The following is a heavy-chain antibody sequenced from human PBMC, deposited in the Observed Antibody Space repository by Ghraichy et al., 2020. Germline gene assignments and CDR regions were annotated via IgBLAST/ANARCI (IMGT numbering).Heavy chain of an antibody. D-gene: IGHD2-15*01. CDR1: GFTFSSYA. V-gene: IGHV3-30*04. CDR2: ISYDGSNK. CDR3: ARGGVVPVYYYGMDV. J-gene: IGHJ6*02. Sequence: GGSLRLSCAASGFTFSSYAMHWVRQAPGKGLEWVAVISYDGSNKYYADSVKGRFTISRDNSKNTLYLQMNSLRAEDTAVYYCARGGVVPVYYYGMDVWGQGTTVTVSS.